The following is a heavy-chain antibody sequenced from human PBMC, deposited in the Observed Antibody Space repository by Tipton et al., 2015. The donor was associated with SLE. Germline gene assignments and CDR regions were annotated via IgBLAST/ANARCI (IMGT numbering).Heavy chain of an antibody. D-gene: IGHD2-21*01. Sequence: LRLSCTVSGGSISRSSYSWGWIRQPPGKGLEWIGTIYYSGSTYYNPPLKSRVTISVDKSKNQFSLKLSSVTAADTAVYYCASPYCGPNCYGFEYWGQGLRVTVSS. V-gene: IGHV4-39*07. CDR2: IYYSGST. J-gene: IGHJ4*02. CDR3: ASPYCGPNCYGFEY. CDR1: GGSISRSSYS.